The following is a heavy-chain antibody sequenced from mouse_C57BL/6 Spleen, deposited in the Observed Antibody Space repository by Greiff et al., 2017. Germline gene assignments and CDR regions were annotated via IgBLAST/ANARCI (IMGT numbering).Heavy chain of an antibody. V-gene: IGHV1-54*01. CDR2: INPGSGGT. D-gene: IGHD1-1*01. Sequence: QVQLQQSGAELVRPGTSVKVSCKASGYAFTNYLIEWVKQRPGQGLEWIGVINPGSGGTNYNEKFKGKATLTADKSSSTAYMQLSSLTSEGSAVYCCARYYYYGSSSRCCDYWGQGTTLTVSS. CDR1: GYAFTNYL. CDR3: ARYYYYGSSSRCCDY. J-gene: IGHJ2*01.